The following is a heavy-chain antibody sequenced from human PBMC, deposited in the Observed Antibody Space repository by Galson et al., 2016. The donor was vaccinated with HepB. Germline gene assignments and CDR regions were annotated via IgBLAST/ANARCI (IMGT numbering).Heavy chain of an antibody. CDR3: TRRTPPSDC. CDR2: IKSDGSST. V-gene: IGHV3-74*01. CDR1: GFTFSSFY. Sequence: SLRLSCAASGFTFSSFYMHWVRQAPGKGLEWVSRIKSDGSSTSYADSVKGRFTISRDNAKNTLYLQMNSLRAEDTAVYYCTRRTPPSDCWGQGTLVTVSS. J-gene: IGHJ4*02.